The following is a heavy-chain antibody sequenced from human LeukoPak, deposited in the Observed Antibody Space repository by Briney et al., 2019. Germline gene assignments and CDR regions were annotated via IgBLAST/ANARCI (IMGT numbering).Heavy chain of an antibody. CDR1: GFTFSSYW. D-gene: IGHD4-23*01. J-gene: IGHJ4*02. CDR2: INSDGSST. CDR3: AREGATVVNFDY. Sequence: PGGSLRLSCAASGFTFSSYWMHWVRQAPGKGLVWVSRINSDGSSTYYADSVMGRFTISRDNAKNTLYLQMNSLRAEDTAVYYCAREGATVVNFDYWGQGTLVTVSS. V-gene: IGHV3-74*01.